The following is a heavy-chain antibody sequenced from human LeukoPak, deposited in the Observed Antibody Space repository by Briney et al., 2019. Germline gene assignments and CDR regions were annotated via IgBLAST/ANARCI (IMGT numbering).Heavy chain of an antibody. Sequence: PGGSLRLSCAASGFTFDDYAMHWVRQAPGKGLEWVSGISWNSVSIGYADSVKGRFTISRDNAKNSLYLQMNSLRAEDTAVYFCGSPRRGYWGQGTLVTVSS. CDR1: GFTFDDYA. D-gene: IGHD1-26*01. V-gene: IGHV3-9*01. CDR2: ISWNSVSI. J-gene: IGHJ4*02. CDR3: GSPRRGY.